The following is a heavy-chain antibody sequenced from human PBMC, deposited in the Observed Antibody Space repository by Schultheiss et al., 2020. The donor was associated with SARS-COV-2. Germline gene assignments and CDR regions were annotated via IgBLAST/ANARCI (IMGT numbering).Heavy chain of an antibody. Sequence: SETLSLTCTVSGGSVSSGSYYWSWIRQPPGKGLEWIGYIYYSGSTNYNPSLKSRVTISVDTSKNQFSLKLSSVTAADTAVYYCASGYCSGGSCYSRSAFDIWGQGTMVTVSS. CDR3: ASGYCSGGSCYSRSAFDI. D-gene: IGHD2-15*01. V-gene: IGHV4-61*01. J-gene: IGHJ3*02. CDR2: IYYSGST. CDR1: GGSVSSGSYY.